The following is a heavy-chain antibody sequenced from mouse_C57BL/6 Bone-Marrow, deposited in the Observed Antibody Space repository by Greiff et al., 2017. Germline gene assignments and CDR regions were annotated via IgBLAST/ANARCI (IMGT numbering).Heavy chain of an antibody. CDR1: GYSFTGYY. J-gene: IGHJ2*01. D-gene: IGHD1-1*01. CDR3: ARTPEYGSSRYYFDY. CDR2: INPSTGGT. Sequence: EVQLQQSGPELVKPGASVKISCKASGYSFTGYYMNWVKQSPEKSLEWIGEINPSTGGTTYNQKFKAKATLTVDKSSSTAYMQLKSLTSEDSAVYYCARTPEYGSSRYYFDYWGKGTTLTVSS. V-gene: IGHV1-42*01.